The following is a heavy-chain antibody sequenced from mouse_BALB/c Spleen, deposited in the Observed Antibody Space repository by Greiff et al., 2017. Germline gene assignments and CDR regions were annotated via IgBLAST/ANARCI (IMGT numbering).Heavy chain of an antibody. Sequence: EVQRVESGGGLVQPGGSRKLSCAASGFTFSSFGMHWVRQAPEKGLEWVAYISSGSSTIYYADTVKGRFTISRDNPKNTLFLQMTSLRSEDTAMYYCASKGGDYYDGIFDYWGQGTTLTVSS. CDR3: ASKGGDYYDGIFDY. J-gene: IGHJ2*01. CDR1: GFTFSSFG. CDR2: ISSGSSTI. V-gene: IGHV5-17*02. D-gene: IGHD1-1*01.